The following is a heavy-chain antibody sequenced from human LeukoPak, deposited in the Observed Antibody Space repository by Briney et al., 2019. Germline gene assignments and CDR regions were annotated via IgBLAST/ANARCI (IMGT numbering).Heavy chain of an antibody. Sequence: LAGGSLRLSCAASGFTFSSHAMSWVRQAPGKGLEWVSAISGSGGSTYYADSVKGRFTISRDNSKNTLYLQMNSLRAEDTAVYYCAKDSDRLGIINYWGQGTLVTVSS. V-gene: IGHV3-23*01. D-gene: IGHD7-27*01. CDR3: AKDSDRLGIINY. CDR2: ISGSGGST. J-gene: IGHJ4*02. CDR1: GFTFSSHA.